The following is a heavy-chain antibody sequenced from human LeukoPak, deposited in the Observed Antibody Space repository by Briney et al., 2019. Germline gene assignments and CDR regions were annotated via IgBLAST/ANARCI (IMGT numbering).Heavy chain of an antibody. D-gene: IGHD2-2*02. CDR2: IIPIFGTA. J-gene: IGHJ3*02. V-gene: IGHV1-69*13. Sequence: SVKVSCKASGGTFSSYAISWVRQAPGQGLEWMGGIIPIFGTANYAQKFQGRVTITADESTSAAYMELSSLRSEDTAVYYCAMAEGYCSSTSCSTADAFDIWGQGTMVTVSS. CDR1: GGTFSSYA. CDR3: AMAEGYCSSTSCSTADAFDI.